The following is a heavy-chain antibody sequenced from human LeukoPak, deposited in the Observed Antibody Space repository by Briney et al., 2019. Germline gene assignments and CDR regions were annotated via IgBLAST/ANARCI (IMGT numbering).Heavy chain of an antibody. CDR3: ARGIHYYYYMDV. CDR1: GGSFSGYY. CDR2: INHSGST. Sequence: PSETLSLTCAVYGGSFSGYYWSWIRQPPGKGLEWIGEINHSGSTNYNPSLKSRVTISVDTSKNQFSLKLSSVTAADTAVYYCARGIHYYYYMDVWGKGTTVTVSS. V-gene: IGHV4-34*01. J-gene: IGHJ6*03.